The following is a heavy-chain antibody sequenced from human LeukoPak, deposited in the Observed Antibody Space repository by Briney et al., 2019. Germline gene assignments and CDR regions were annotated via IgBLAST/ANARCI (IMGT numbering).Heavy chain of an antibody. Sequence: GGSLRLSCAASGFTFSSFAMHWVRQAPGEGVEWVAAISYDGSNKYYADSVKGRFTISRDNSKNTLYLQVNSLRAEDTAVYYCAREDYTTAWYYFDYWGQGTLVTVSS. CDR3: AREDYTTAWYYFDY. D-gene: IGHD3-3*01. CDR1: GFTFSSFA. V-gene: IGHV3-30*04. J-gene: IGHJ4*02. CDR2: ISYDGSNK.